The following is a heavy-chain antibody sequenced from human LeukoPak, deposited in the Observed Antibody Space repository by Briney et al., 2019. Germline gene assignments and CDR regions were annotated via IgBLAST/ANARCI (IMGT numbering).Heavy chain of an antibody. V-gene: IGHV4-34*01. CDR3: AREQPPVGTMVRETIDY. Sequence: SETLSLTCAVYGGSFSGYYWSWIRQPPGKGLEWIGEINHSGSTNYNPSLKSRVTISVDTSKNQFSLKLSSVTAADTAVYYCAREQPPVGTMVRETIDYWGQGTLVTVSS. CDR1: GGSFSGYY. J-gene: IGHJ4*02. CDR2: INHSGST. D-gene: IGHD3-10*01.